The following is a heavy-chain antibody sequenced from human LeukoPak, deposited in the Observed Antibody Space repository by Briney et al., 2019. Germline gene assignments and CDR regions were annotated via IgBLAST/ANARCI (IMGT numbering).Heavy chain of an antibody. J-gene: IGHJ6*02. V-gene: IGHV3-30-3*01. CDR3: ARGAPRRYYYGMDV. CDR1: GFTFSTYA. D-gene: IGHD1-14*01. CDR2: ISYDGSSK. Sequence: GTSLRLSCVASGFTFSTYAIHWVRQAPGKGLEWVAVISYDGSSKYYADSVKGRFTISRDNSKNTLYLQMNSLRAEDTAVYYCARGAPRRYYYGMDVWGQGTTVTVSS.